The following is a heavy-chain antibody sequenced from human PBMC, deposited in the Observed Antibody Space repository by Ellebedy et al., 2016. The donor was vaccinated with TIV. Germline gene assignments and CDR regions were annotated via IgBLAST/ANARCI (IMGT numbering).Heavy chain of an antibody. Sequence: PGGSLRLSCEGTGFTLSTFAMTWVRQSPGKGLEWVSAIGASGASTYYADSVKGRFTISRDNSKNTLYVVMNDLKPEDTAVYYCAIVSPLVSFDYWGQGTPVTVSS. D-gene: IGHD3-10*01. CDR1: GFTLSTFA. J-gene: IGHJ4*02. CDR2: IGASGAST. V-gene: IGHV3-23*01. CDR3: AIVSPLVSFDY.